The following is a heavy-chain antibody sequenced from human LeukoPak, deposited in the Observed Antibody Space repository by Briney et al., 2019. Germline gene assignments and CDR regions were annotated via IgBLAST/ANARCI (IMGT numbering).Heavy chain of an antibody. D-gene: IGHD2-15*01. V-gene: IGHV4-34*01. Sequence: SETLSLTCAVYGGSFSGYYWSWIRQPPGKGLEWIGEINHSGSTNYNPSLKSRVTISEDTSKNQFSLKLSSVTAADTAVYYCARGPLVVVVAATPGLDYWGQGTLVTVSS. CDR1: GGSFSGYY. CDR2: INHSGST. CDR3: ARGPLVVVVAATPGLDY. J-gene: IGHJ4*02.